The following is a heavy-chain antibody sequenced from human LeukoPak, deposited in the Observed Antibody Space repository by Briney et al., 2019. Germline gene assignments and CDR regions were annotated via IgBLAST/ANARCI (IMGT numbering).Heavy chain of an antibody. V-gene: IGHV3-11*04. J-gene: IGHJ3*02. CDR3: ARAPAAKGDAFDI. CDR1: GFTFSDYY. Sequence: PGGSLRLSCAASGFTFSDYYMSWIRQAPGKGPEWVSYISSSGSTIYYADSVKGRFTISRDNAKNSLYLQMNSLRAEDTAVYYCARAPAAKGDAFDIWGQGTMVTVSS. CDR2: ISSSGSTI. D-gene: IGHD2-2*01.